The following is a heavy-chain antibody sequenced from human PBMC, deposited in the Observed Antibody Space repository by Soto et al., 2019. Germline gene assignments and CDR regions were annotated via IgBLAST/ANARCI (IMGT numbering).Heavy chain of an antibody. D-gene: IGHD2-2*01. J-gene: IGHJ4*02. CDR2: ISGSGGST. Sequence: VQLLESGGGLVQPGGSLRLSCAASGFTFSSYAMSWVRQAPGKGLEWVSAISGSGGSTYYADSVKGRFTISRDNSKNTLYLQMNSLRAEDTAVYYCAKIGGYCSSTSCYGGFDYWGQGTLVTVSS. CDR3: AKIGGYCSSTSCYGGFDY. CDR1: GFTFSSYA. V-gene: IGHV3-23*01.